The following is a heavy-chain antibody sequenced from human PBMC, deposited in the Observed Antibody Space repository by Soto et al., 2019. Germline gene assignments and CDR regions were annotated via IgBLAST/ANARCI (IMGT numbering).Heavy chain of an antibody. CDR3: ARGGYFWSCYYHYHFDP. D-gene: IGHD3-3*01. CDR2: INHSGST. CDR1: GGSFSGYY. J-gene: IGHJ5*02. V-gene: IGHV4-34*01. Sequence: SETLSLNCAVDGGSFSGYYWSWVRQPPGKGLEWIGEINHSGSTNYNPSLKSRVTISVDTSKNQFSLKLSSVTAADTAVYYCARGGYFWSCYYHYHFDPSRQGTPVIVSA.